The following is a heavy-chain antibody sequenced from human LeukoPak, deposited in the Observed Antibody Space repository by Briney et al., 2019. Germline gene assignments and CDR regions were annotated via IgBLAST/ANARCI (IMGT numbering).Heavy chain of an antibody. CDR1: GFTFSSYA. V-gene: IGHV3-23*01. Sequence: PGGSLRLSCAASGFTFSSYAMSWVRQAPGKGLEWVSAISGSGGSTYYADSVKGRFTISRDNAKNSLYLQMNSLRAEDTAVYYCARYHHNWNYLDYWGQGTLVTVSS. J-gene: IGHJ4*02. D-gene: IGHD1-20*01. CDR2: ISGSGGST. CDR3: ARYHHNWNYLDY.